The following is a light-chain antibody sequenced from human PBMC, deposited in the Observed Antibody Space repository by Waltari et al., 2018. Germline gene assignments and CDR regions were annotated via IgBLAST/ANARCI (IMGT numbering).Light chain of an antibody. CDR3: QHRSNRPLT. V-gene: IGKV3-11*01. CDR1: QSVSSY. J-gene: IGKJ4*01. CDR2: DAS. Sequence: EIVLTQSPATLSLSPGERATLSCRASQSVSSYLAWYQQKPGQPPRLLIYDASSRATGIPARFSGSGSWTDFTLTISSLEPEDFAVYYCQHRSNRPLTFGGGTKVKIK.